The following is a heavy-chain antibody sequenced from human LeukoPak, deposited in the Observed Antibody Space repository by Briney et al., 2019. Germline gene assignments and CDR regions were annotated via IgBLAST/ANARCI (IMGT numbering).Heavy chain of an antibody. CDR3: ARLTPITMVRGVRYYFDY. J-gene: IGHJ4*02. CDR2: IYYSGST. Sequence: SETLSLTCTVSVGSISSYYWSWIRQPPGKGLEWIGYIYYSGSTNYNPSLKSRVTISVDTSKNQFSLKLSSVTAADTAVYYRARLTPITMVRGVRYYFDYWGQGTLLTVSS. D-gene: IGHD3-10*01. CDR1: VGSISSYY. V-gene: IGHV4-59*08.